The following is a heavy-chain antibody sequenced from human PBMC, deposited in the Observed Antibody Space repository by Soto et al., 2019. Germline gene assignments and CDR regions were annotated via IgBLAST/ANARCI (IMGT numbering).Heavy chain of an antibody. Sequence: GGSLRLSCAASGFTFSSYIMNGVRQAPGKGLEWVSSISSSSTYIYYADSVKGRFTISRDNAKNSLYLQMNSLRAEDTALYYCAVIGVVAATHWFDPWGQGTLVTVSS. CDR2: ISSSSTYI. D-gene: IGHD2-15*01. CDR1: GFTFSSYI. V-gene: IGHV3-21*01. CDR3: AVIGVVAATHWFDP. J-gene: IGHJ5*02.